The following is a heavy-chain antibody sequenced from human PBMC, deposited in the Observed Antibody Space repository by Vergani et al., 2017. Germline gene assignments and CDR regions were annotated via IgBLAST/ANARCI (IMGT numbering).Heavy chain of an antibody. V-gene: IGHV3-30-3*01. J-gene: IGHJ4*02. CDR1: GFALNRHA. Sequence: QVQLVESGGGVVQPGTSLRLSCVVSGFALNRHAMYWVCQAPGKGLEWVVGISFDGTNEYYTDLVKGRFTISRDIAKNTLYLQVRSLRLEDTGVYHCVRDRGLCAGGRCYTEAWDYWGQGTPVTVTS. CDR3: VRDRGLCAGGRCYTEAWDY. D-gene: IGHD2-2*02. CDR2: ISFDGTNE.